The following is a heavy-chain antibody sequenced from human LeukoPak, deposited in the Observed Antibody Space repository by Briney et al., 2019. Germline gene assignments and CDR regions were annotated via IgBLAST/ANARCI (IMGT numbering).Heavy chain of an antibody. V-gene: IGHV1-46*01. CDR2: INPSGGST. CDR1: GYSFTSYY. Sequence: ASVKVSCKASGYSFTSYYMHWVRQAPGQGHEWMGIINPSGGSTSYAQKFQGRVTMTRDTSTSTVYMELSSLRSEDTAVYYCARDYGAAAEYFQHWGQGTLVTVSS. J-gene: IGHJ1*01. D-gene: IGHD3-10*01. CDR3: ARDYGAAAEYFQH.